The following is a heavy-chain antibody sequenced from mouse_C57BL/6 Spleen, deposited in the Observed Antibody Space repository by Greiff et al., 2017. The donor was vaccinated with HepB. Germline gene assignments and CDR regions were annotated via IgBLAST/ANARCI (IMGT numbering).Heavy chain of an antibody. J-gene: IGHJ4*01. CDR3: ARDGYGAMDY. Sequence: EVKLQESGGGLVKPGGSLKLSCAASGFTFSSYAMSWVRQTPEKRLEWVATISDGGSYTYYPDNVKGRFTISRDNAKNNLYLQMSHLKSEDTAMYYCARDGYGAMDYWGQGTSVTVSS. V-gene: IGHV5-4*01. D-gene: IGHD2-2*01. CDR1: GFTFSSYA. CDR2: ISDGGSYT.